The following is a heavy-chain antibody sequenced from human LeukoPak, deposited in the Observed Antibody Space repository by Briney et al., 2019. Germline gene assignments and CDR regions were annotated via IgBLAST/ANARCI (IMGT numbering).Heavy chain of an antibody. V-gene: IGHV3-30*18. D-gene: IGHD6-13*01. Sequence: GGSLRPSCAAPGFTFSSYGMHRVRQAPGKGLEWVAVISYDGSNKYYADSVKGRFTISRDNSKNTLYLQMNSLRAEDTAVYYCAKERAAAGTSFDYWGQGTLVTVSS. CDR1: GFTFSSYG. CDR2: ISYDGSNK. CDR3: AKERAAAGTSFDY. J-gene: IGHJ4*02.